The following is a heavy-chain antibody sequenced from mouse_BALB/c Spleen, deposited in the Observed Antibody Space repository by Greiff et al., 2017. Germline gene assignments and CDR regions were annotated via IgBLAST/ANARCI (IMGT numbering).Heavy chain of an antibody. J-gene: IGHJ3*01. CDR3: ARGDGYGFAY. CDR1: GYAFSSSW. V-gene: IGHV1-82*01. CDR2: IYPGDGDT. Sequence: VQGVESGPELVKPGASVKISCKASGYAFSSSWMNWVKQRPGQGLEWIGRIYPGDGDTNYNGKFKGKATLTADKSSSTAYMQLSSLTSVDSAVYFCARGDGYGFAYWGQGTLVTVSA. D-gene: IGHD2-2*01.